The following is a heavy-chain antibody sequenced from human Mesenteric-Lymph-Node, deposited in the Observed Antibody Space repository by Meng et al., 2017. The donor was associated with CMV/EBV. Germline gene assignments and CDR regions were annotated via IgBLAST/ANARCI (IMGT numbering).Heavy chain of an antibody. D-gene: IGHD2-2*03. CDR2: IYPGDSDT. V-gene: IGHV5-51*01. J-gene: IGHJ5*02. CDR1: GYSFTSYW. Sequence: KVSCKGSGYSFTSYWIGWVRQMPGKGLEWMGIIYPGDSDTRYSPSFQGQVTISADKSISTAYLQWSSLKASDTAMYYCASYGYCSSTSCYLEKNNWFDPWGQGTLVTVSS. CDR3: ASYGYCSSTSCYLEKNNWFDP.